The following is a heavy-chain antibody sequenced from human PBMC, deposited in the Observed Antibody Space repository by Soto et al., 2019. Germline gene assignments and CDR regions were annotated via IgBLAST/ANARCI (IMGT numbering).Heavy chain of an antibody. CDR1: GFTFSSYA. D-gene: IGHD3-22*01. CDR3: AKGKDSSGYYPPYYFDY. V-gene: IGHV3-23*01. J-gene: IGHJ4*02. CDR2: ISGSGGST. Sequence: GGSLRLSCAASGFTFSSYAMSWVRQAPGKGLEWVSAISGSGGSTYYADSVKGRFTISRDNSKNTLYLQMNSLRAEDTAVYYCAKGKDSSGYYPPYYFDYWDQGTLVTVSS.